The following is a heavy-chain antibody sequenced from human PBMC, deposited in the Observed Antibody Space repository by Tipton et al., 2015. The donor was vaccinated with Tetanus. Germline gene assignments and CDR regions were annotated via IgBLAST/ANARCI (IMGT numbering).Heavy chain of an antibody. V-gene: IGHV4-59*02. CDR2: IFHSGST. CDR3: ARRSYCTSTRCFDAFDL. J-gene: IGHJ3*01. Sequence: TLSLTCTVSGGSVSNNYWSWIRQPPGKGLEWIAYIFHSGSTNYSPALKSRVTISMDTSKNQISLNLTSVTAADTAVYFCARRSYCTSTRCFDAFDLWGPGTRVTVSS. D-gene: IGHD2-8*01. CDR1: GGSVSNNY.